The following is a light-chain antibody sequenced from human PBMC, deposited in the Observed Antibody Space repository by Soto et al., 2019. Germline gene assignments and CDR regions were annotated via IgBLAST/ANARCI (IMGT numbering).Light chain of an antibody. V-gene: IGKV1-33*01. CDR3: QQYDNLPLT. Sequence: DIQMTQTPSSLSASVGDRVTITCQASQDINNCLNWYHQKPGKAPNLLIYDASNLETGVPSRFSGSGSGKHFTLTISSLQPEDIATYYCQQYDNLPLTFGPGTKVDIX. CDR1: QDINNC. J-gene: IGKJ3*01. CDR2: DAS.